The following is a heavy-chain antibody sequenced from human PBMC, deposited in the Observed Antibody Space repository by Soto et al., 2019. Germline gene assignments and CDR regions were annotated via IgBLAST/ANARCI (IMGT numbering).Heavy chain of an antibody. V-gene: IGHV4-34*01. CDR1: GGSFSGYY. J-gene: IGHJ4*02. Sequence: PSETLSLTCAVYGGSFSGYYLSWIRPPPGKGLEWIGEINHSGSTNYNPSLKSRVTISVDTSKNQFSLKLSSVTAADTAVYYCARTYLSVTTSSFDYWGQGTLVTVSS. D-gene: IGHD4-17*01. CDR3: ARTYLSVTTSSFDY. CDR2: INHSGST.